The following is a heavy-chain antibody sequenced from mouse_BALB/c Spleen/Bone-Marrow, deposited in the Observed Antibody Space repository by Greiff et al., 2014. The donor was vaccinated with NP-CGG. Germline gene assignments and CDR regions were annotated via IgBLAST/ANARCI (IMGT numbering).Heavy chain of an antibody. CDR3: ARNNDYDEEDYAMDY. CDR1: GYSFTGYT. Sequence: EVQLQQSGPELVKPGASMKISCKASGYSFTGYTMNWVKQSHGKNLEWIGLINPYNGGTSYNQKFKGKATLTVDKSSSTAYMELLSLTSEDPAVYYCARNNDYDEEDYAMDYWGQGTSVTVSS. D-gene: IGHD2-4*01. CDR2: INPYNGGT. V-gene: IGHV1-18*01. J-gene: IGHJ4*01.